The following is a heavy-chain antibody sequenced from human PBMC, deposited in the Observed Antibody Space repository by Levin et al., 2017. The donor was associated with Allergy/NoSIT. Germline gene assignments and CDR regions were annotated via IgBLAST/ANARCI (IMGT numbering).Heavy chain of an antibody. D-gene: IGHD2-15*01. CDR2: ISNSGSTT. J-gene: IGHJ6*02. CDR1: GFTFSSYS. CDR3: ASPIGYCSCGSCYSIYDYYGMDV. Sequence: GESLKISCAASGFTFSSYSMNWVRQAPGEGLEWVSYISNSGSTTYYADSVKGRFTISRDNAKNSLYLQMNSLRAEDTAVYYCASPIGYCSCGSCYSIYDYYGMDVWGQGTTVTVSS. V-gene: IGHV3-48*04.